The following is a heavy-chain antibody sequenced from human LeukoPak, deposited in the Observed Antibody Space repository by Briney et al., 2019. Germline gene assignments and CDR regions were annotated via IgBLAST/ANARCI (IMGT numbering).Heavy chain of an antibody. CDR3: ARGHRLRYFAWPLGDWFDP. V-gene: IGHV4-34*01. CDR2: INHSGST. Sequence: SETLSLTCAVYGGSFSGYYWSWIRQPPGKGLEWIGEINHSGSTNYNPSLKSRVTISVDTSKNQFSQKLSSVTAADTAVYYCARGHRLRYFAWPLGDWFDPWGQGTLVTVSS. J-gene: IGHJ5*02. D-gene: IGHD3-9*01. CDR1: GGSFSGYY.